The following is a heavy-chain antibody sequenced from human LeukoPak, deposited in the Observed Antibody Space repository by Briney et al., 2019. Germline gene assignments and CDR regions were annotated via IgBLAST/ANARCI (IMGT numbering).Heavy chain of an antibody. Sequence: GGSLRLSCAASGFTVSSNYMSWVRQAPGKGLEWVSVIYSGGRTYYADSVKGRFTISRDNSKNTLYLQMNSLRAEGTAVYYCARGALYGGSCFDSWGQGTLVTVSS. V-gene: IGHV3-66*01. CDR3: ARGALYGGSCFDS. CDR2: IYSGGRT. CDR1: GFTVSSNY. D-gene: IGHD4/OR15-4a*01. J-gene: IGHJ4*02.